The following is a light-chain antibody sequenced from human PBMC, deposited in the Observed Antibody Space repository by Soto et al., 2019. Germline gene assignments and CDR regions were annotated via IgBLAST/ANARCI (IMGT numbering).Light chain of an antibody. V-gene: IGKV1-33*01. J-gene: IGKJ2*01. CDR2: DAS. CDR1: QDISNN. Sequence: DIQMTQSPSFLSASVGDRVTITCQASQDISNNLNWYQQKPGKAPKFLIYDASNLEAGVPSRFSGSGSGTFFTFTISSLQPEDIATYYCQQYDYLYTFGQGTKLEIK. CDR3: QQYDYLYT.